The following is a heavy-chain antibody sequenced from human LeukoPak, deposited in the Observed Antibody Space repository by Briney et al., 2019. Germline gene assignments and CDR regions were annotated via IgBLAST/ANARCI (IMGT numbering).Heavy chain of an antibody. J-gene: IGHJ4*02. CDR2: IYSGGKT. D-gene: IGHD3-16*01. V-gene: IGHV3-66*01. CDR1: GFIFSRNY. Sequence: GGSLRLSCAASGFIFSRNYMSWVRQARGKGLEGVTVIYSGGKTYYPDSVHGRFTLSRDNSKNPVYLQMNRLRAADTAVYSCAHGARIHVSFDYWGQGTLVTVSS. CDR3: AHGARIHVSFDY.